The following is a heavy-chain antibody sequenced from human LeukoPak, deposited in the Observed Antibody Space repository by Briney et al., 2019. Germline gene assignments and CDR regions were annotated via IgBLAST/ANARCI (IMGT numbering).Heavy chain of an antibody. CDR1: GGSFSGYY. CDR3: ARDLLYYDSSGGDY. D-gene: IGHD3-22*01. CDR2: INHSGST. Sequence: PSETLSLTCAVYGGSFSGYYWSWIRQPPGKGLEWIGEINHSGSTNYNPSLKSRVTISVDTSKNQFSLKLSSVTAADTAVYYCARDLLYYDSSGGDYWGQGTLVTVSS. J-gene: IGHJ4*02. V-gene: IGHV4-34*01.